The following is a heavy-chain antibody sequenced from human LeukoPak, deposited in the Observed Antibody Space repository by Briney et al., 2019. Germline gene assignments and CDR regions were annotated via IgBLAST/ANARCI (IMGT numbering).Heavy chain of an antibody. CDR2: IYHSGST. D-gene: IGHD3-22*01. Sequence: SSETLSLTCAVSGGSISSGGYSWSWIRQPPGQGLEWIGYIYHSGSTYYNPSLKSRVTISVDRSKNQFSLKLSSVTAADTAVYYCARVYYYDSSGYYYGYAFDIWGQGTMVTVSS. V-gene: IGHV4-30-2*01. CDR3: ARVYYYDSSGYYYGYAFDI. J-gene: IGHJ3*02. CDR1: GGSISSGGYS.